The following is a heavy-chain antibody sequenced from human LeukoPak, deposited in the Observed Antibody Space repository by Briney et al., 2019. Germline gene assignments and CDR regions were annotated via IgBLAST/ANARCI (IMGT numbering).Heavy chain of an antibody. J-gene: IGHJ4*02. CDR2: IKHDGSEM. Sequence: GGSLRLSCAASRFTFSSYWMSWVRQAPGKGLELVANIKHDGSEMFYVDSVKGRFSISRDNAENSLYLQMSSLRAEDTAMYYCARDYWCASIKCYAGFFDSWGQGTLVTVSS. CDR1: RFTFSSYW. D-gene: IGHD2-2*01. CDR3: ARDYWCASIKCYAGFFDS. V-gene: IGHV3-7*01.